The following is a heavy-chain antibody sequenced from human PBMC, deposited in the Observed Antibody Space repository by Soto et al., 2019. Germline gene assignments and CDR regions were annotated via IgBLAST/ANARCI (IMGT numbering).Heavy chain of an antibody. D-gene: IGHD3-3*01. CDR1: GYTFTSYA. CDR3: ARDQRYDFWSGYYTAYFDY. CDR2: INAGNGNT. V-gene: IGHV1-3*01. Sequence: ASVKVSCKASGYTFTSYAMRWVRQAPGQRLEWMGWINAGNGNTKYSQKFQGRVTITRDTSASTAYMELSSLRSEDTAVYYCARDQRYDFWSGYYTAYFDYWGQGTLVTVSS. J-gene: IGHJ4*02.